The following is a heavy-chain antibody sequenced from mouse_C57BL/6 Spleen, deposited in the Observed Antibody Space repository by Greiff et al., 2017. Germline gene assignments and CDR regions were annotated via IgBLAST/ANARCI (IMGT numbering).Heavy chain of an antibody. D-gene: IGHD5-5*01. V-gene: IGHV1-61*01. J-gene: IGHJ2*01. CDR1: GYTFTSYW. CDR2: IYPSDSET. Sequence: VQLQQPGAELVRPGSSVKLSCKASGYTFTSYWMDWVKQRPGQGLEWIGNIYPSDSETHYNQKFKDKATLTVDKSSSTAYMQLSSLTSEDSAVYYCARRSWDYQAFDYWGQGTTLTVSS. CDR3: ARRSWDYQAFDY.